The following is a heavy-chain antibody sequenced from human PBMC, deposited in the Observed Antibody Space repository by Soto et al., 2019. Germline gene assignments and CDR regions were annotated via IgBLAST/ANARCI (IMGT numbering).Heavy chain of an antibody. D-gene: IGHD3-16*01. V-gene: IGHV3-48*03. CDR2: ISSSGSTI. CDR1: GFTFSSYE. Sequence: QPGGSLRLSCAASGFTFSSYEINWVRQAPGKGLEWVSYISSSGSTIYYADSVKGRFTISRDNAKNSLYLQMNSLRAEDTAVYYCARTGGDDAFDIWGQGTMVTVSS. J-gene: IGHJ3*02. CDR3: ARTGGDDAFDI.